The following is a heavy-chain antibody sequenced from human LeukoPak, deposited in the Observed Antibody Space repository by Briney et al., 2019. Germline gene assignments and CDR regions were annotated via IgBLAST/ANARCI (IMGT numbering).Heavy chain of an antibody. Sequence: ASVKVSCKASGYTFTSYGISWVRQAPGQGLEWMGWISAYNGNTNYAQKLQGRVAMTTDTSTSTAYMELRSLRSDDTAVYYCAREVEGYSSGQAHGAFDIWGQGTMVTVSS. CDR1: GYTFTSYG. CDR2: ISAYNGNT. V-gene: IGHV1-18*01. CDR3: AREVEGYSSGQAHGAFDI. D-gene: IGHD6-19*01. J-gene: IGHJ3*02.